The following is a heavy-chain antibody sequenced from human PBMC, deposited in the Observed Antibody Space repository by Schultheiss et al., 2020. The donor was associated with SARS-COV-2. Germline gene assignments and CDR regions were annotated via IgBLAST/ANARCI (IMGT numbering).Heavy chain of an antibody. CDR1: GFTLSSYE. V-gene: IGHV3-48*03. Sequence: GGSLRLSCVASGFTLSSYEMNWVRQAPGKGLDWVSHISSGGSVIYYADSVKGRFTISRDNAKNSLYLQMNSLRAEDTGVYYCARGQLDFDYWGQGSLVTVAS. D-gene: IGHD1-1*01. CDR3: ARGQLDFDY. J-gene: IGHJ4*02. CDR2: ISSGGSVI.